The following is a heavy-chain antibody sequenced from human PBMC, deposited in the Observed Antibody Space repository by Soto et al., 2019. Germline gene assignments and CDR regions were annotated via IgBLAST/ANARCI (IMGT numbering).Heavy chain of an antibody. D-gene: IGHD3-16*02. CDR3: TTDPGPLYDYVWGSYLH. CDR1: GFTFSNAW. V-gene: IGHV3-15*01. CDR2: IKSKTDGGTT. J-gene: IGHJ4*02. Sequence: EVQLVESGGGLVKPGGSLRLSCAASGFTFSNAWMSWVRQAPGKGLEWVGRIKSKTDGGTTDYAAPVKGRFTISRDDSKNTLYLQMNSLKTEDTAVYYCTTDPGPLYDYVWGSYLHWGQGTLVTVSS.